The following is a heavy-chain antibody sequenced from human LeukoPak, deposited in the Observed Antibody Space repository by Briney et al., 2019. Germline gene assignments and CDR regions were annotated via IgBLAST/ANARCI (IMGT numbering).Heavy chain of an antibody. J-gene: IGHJ3*02. V-gene: IGHV4-61*02. D-gene: IGHD3-22*01. CDR2: IYTSGST. CDR1: GGSISSGSYY. CDR3: ARDPLTYDSSGYYYGDAFDI. Sequence: PSETLSLTCTVSGGSISSGSYYWSWIRQPAGKGLEWIGRIYTSGSTNYNPSLKSRVTISVDTSKNQFSLKLSSVTAADTAVYYCARDPLTYDSSGYYYGDAFDIWGQGTMVTVSS.